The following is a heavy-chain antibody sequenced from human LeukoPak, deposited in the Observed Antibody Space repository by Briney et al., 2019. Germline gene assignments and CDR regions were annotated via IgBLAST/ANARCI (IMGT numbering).Heavy chain of an antibody. CDR2: LHSGGST. Sequence: PGGSLRLSCAVSGITLSNYGMSWVRQSPGKGLEWVSILHSGGSTYYADSVKGRFTISRDNSRNTLYLQMSSLRPEDTAVYYCTKWSGFGDDWGQGTLATVSS. J-gene: IGHJ4*02. V-gene: IGHV3-23*01. CDR1: GITLSNYG. D-gene: IGHD3-10*01. CDR3: TKWSGFGDD.